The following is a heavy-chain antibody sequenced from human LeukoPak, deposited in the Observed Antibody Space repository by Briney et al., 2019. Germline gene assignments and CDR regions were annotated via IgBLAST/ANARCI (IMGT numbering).Heavy chain of an antibody. Sequence: GESLKISCKGSGYSFTSYWIGWVRQMPGKGLEWMGIIYPGDSDTRYSPSFQGQVTISADRSISTAYLQWSSLKASDTAMYYCASSYVDTAMVADYWGQGTLVTVSS. CDR2: IYPGDSDT. J-gene: IGHJ4*02. V-gene: IGHV5-51*01. CDR1: GYSFTSYW. CDR3: ASSYVDTAMVADY. D-gene: IGHD5-18*01.